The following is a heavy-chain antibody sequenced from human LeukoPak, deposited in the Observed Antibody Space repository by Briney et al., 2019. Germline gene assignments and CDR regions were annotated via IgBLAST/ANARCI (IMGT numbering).Heavy chain of an antibody. CDR2: IYTTGST. J-gene: IGHJ5*02. CDR1: GGSINIGTFY. V-gene: IGHV4-61*02. Sequence: SETLSLTCTVSGGSINIGTFYWSWIWQPAGKGLEWIGRIYTTGSTNYNPSLKSRLTISVDTSKNQFSLKLSSVTAADTAVYYCARQGLTRYYDFWSGYYPYNWFDPWGQGTLVTVSS. D-gene: IGHD3-3*01. CDR3: ARQGLTRYYDFWSGYYPYNWFDP.